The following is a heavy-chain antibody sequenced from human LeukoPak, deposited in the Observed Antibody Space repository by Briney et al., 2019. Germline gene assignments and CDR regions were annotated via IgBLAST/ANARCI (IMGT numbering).Heavy chain of an antibody. CDR3: ARDDWNDVGTTEFDY. CDR2: ISAYNGNT. CDR1: GYTFTSYG. D-gene: IGHD1-1*01. J-gene: IGHJ4*02. Sequence: GASVKVSCKASGYTFTSYGISWVRQAPGQGLEWMGWISAYNGNTNYAQKLQGRVTMTTDTSTSTAYMELRSLRSDDTAVYYCARDDWNDVGTTEFDYWGQGTLVTVSS. V-gene: IGHV1-18*01.